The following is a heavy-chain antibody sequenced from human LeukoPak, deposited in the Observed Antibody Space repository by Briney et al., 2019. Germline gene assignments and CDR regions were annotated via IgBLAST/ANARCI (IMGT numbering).Heavy chain of an antibody. CDR2: INTNTGNP. CDR1: GYTFTSYA. D-gene: IGHD3-22*01. J-gene: IGHJ4*02. CDR3: ARANGPTYYYDTSGYKFDL. Sequence: ASVKVSCKASGYTFTSYAMNWVRQAPGQGLEWMGWINTNTGNPTYAQGFTGRFVFSLDTSVSTAYLQISSLKAEDTAVYYCARANGPTYYYDTSGYKFDLWGQGTLVTVSS. V-gene: IGHV7-4-1*02.